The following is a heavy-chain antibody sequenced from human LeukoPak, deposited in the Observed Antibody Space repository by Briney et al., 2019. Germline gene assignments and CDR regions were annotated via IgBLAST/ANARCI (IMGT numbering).Heavy chain of an antibody. V-gene: IGHV1-2*06. Sequence: ASVKVSCKASGYIFTGDYMNCVRQVPGQGLEWMGRINPKTGGTNYAQNFQGRVTMTRDTSISTTYMELTRLRPDDTAVYYCARVGDGLNDAFDIWGQGTMVTVSS. J-gene: IGHJ3*02. CDR1: GYIFTGDY. D-gene: IGHD5-24*01. CDR2: INPKTGGT. CDR3: ARVGDGLNDAFDI.